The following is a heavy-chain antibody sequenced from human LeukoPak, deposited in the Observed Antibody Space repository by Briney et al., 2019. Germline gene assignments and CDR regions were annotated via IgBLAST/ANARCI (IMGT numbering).Heavy chain of an antibody. CDR2: IRYDGSNK. CDR1: GFTFSSYG. V-gene: IGHV3-30*02. Sequence: GGSLRLSCAASGFTFSSYGMHWVRQAPGKGLEWVAFIRYDGSNKYYADSVKGRFTISRDNAKNTLYLQMNSLRAEDTAVYYCARDPLSAYYDSSGFDPWGQGTLVTVSS. CDR3: ARDPLSAYYDSSGFDP. J-gene: IGHJ5*02. D-gene: IGHD3-22*01.